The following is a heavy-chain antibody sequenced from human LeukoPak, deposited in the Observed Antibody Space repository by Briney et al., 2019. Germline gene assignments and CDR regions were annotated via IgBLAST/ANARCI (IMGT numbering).Heavy chain of an antibody. CDR1: GFTFSSYA. D-gene: IGHD4-17*01. V-gene: IGHV3-23*01. CDR2: MSGSGGST. Sequence: GSLRLSCAASGFTFSSYAMSRVRQAPGKGLEWVSSMSGSGGSTYYADSVKGRFTISRDDSKNTLYLQMNSLRAEDTAVYYCARVRYGELDVWGQGTTVTVSS. CDR3: ARVRYGELDV. J-gene: IGHJ6*02.